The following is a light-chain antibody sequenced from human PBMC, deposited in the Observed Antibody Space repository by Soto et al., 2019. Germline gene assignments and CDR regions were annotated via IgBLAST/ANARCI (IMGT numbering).Light chain of an antibody. V-gene: IGKV3-15*01. CDR1: QSVTSN. J-gene: IGKJ2*01. CDR2: GAS. CDR3: QQYNNWPYT. Sequence: EIMMTQSPVTLSVSPGERATLSCTASQSVTSNFAWYQQKPGQAPRLLIYGASTRAPGIPARFSGSGSGTEFTLTISSLQSEDFAVYYGQQYNNWPYTFGQGTKLEIK.